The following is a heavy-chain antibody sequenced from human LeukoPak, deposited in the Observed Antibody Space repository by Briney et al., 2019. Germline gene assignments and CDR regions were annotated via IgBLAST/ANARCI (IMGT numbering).Heavy chain of an antibody. D-gene: IGHD1-26*01. CDR3: AGGYYRTGGDGVQAELDP. V-gene: IGHV1-18*01. J-gene: IGHJ5*02. CDR1: GYTFTNYG. CDR2: ISAYNGNT. Sequence: GASVKVSCKASGYTFTNYGLSWARQAPGQGLEGMGWISAYNGNTNYAQKLQRRVTMTTDTSTSTAYMELRSLRSDDTAVYYCAGGYYRTGGDGVQAELDPWGQGTLVTVSS.